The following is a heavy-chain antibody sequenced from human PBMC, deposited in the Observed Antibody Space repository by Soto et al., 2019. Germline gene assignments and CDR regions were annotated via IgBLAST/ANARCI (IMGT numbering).Heavy chain of an antibody. D-gene: IGHD3-22*01. V-gene: IGHV4-31*03. Sequence: SETLSLTCTVSGGSVNTGSNYWSWIRHHPGKGLEWIGYIYFTGNTYYSPSLKGRLTISMDKAKNQLSLKLNSVTAADTAVYHCATTLYSSGPFASWGPGTQVTVSS. CDR2: IYFTGNT. CDR1: GGSVNTGSNY. J-gene: IGHJ4*02. CDR3: ATTLYSSGPFAS.